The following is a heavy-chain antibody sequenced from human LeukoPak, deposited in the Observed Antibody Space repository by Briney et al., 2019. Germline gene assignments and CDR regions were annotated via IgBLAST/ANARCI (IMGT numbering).Heavy chain of an antibody. J-gene: IGHJ4*02. CDR3: AKSFMVYAMSFDY. V-gene: IGHV3-30*18. CDR1: GFTFSSYG. CDR2: ISYDGSNK. Sequence: SGGSLRLSCAASGFTFSSYGMHWVRQAPGKGLEWVAVISYDGSNKYYADSVKGRFTISRDNSKNTLYLQMNSLRAEDTAVYYCAKSFMVYAMSFDYWGQGTLVTVSS. D-gene: IGHD2-8*01.